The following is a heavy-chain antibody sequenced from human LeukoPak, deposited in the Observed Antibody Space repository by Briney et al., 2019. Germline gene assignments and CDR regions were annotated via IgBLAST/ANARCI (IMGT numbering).Heavy chain of an antibody. Sequence: GGSLRLSCAASGFTFTNFAMNWVRQAPGKGLEWVSAISGRAGSTYYADSVKGLFTISRDNSKDTVYLQMNSLRAEDTAIYYCARPTTVTTEAFGYWGQGTLVTVSS. D-gene: IGHD4-11*01. CDR2: ISGRAGST. CDR1: GFTFTNFA. J-gene: IGHJ4*02. CDR3: ARPTTVTTEAFGY. V-gene: IGHV3-23*01.